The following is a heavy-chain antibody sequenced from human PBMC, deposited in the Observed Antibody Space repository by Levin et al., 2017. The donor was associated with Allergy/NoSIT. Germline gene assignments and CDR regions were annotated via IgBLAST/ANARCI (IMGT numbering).Heavy chain of an antibody. V-gene: IGHV1-18*01. D-gene: IGHD3-16*02. CDR3: ARDTFGGVIVTYYYYYGMDV. J-gene: IGHJ6*02. Sequence: ASVKVSCKASGYTFTSYGISWVRQAPGQGLEWMGWISAYNGNTNYAQKLQGRVTMTTDTSTSTAYMELRSLRSDDTAVYYCARDTFGGVIVTYYYYYGMDVWGQGTTVTVSS. CDR1: GYTFTSYG. CDR2: ISAYNGNT.